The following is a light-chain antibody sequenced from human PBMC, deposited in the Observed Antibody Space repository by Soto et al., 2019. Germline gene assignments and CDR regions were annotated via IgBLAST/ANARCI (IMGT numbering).Light chain of an antibody. J-gene: IGKJ5*01. Sequence: VLTQSPGTLSLSPGERATLSCRASQSVSSNLAWYQQKPGQAPRLLIYGASTRATGIPARFSGSGSGTEFTLTISSLQSEDFAVYYCQQYNNWPRITFGQGIRLEI. CDR2: GAS. CDR3: QQYNNWPRIT. CDR1: QSVSSN. V-gene: IGKV3-15*01.